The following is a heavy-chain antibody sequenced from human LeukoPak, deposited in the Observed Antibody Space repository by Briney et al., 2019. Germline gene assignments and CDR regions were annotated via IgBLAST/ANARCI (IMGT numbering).Heavy chain of an antibody. D-gene: IGHD2-15*01. Sequence: PGGSLRLSCAASEFTFSNYCMIWVRQPPGKGLEWVADIKQNESEKYYVDSVKGRFTISRDNAKNSLYLQMNSLRAEDTAVYYCLRSLGYCSGGSCFPLDCWGEGSLVSVSS. V-gene: IGHV3-7*04. CDR1: EFTFSNYC. CDR2: IKQNESEK. J-gene: IGHJ4*02. CDR3: LRSLGYCSGGSCFPLDC.